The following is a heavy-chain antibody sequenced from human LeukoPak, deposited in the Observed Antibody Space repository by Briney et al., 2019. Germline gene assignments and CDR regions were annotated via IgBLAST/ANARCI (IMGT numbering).Heavy chain of an antibody. V-gene: IGHV3-7*03. CDR1: GFTFSSCW. Sequence: PGGSLRLSCAASGFTFSSCWMSWVRQAPGKGLEWVANIKEDGSEKYYVDSVKGRFTISRDTAKNSLYLQMNSLRADDTAVYYCARDPDLPYDSSGFTFWGQGTLVTVSS. CDR2: IKEDGSEK. D-gene: IGHD3-22*01. CDR3: ARDPDLPYDSSGFTF. J-gene: IGHJ4*02.